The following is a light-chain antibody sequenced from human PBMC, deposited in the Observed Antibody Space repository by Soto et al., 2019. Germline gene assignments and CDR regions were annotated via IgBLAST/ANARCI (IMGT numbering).Light chain of an antibody. CDR2: AAS. J-gene: IGKJ2*01. V-gene: IGKV3-20*01. CDR1: LSFASSY. CDR3: QQYGASPPYT. Sequence: PGERATLSCRASLSFASSYLAWYQHKPGQAPRLLIYAASIRATGVPDRFSGSGSGTDFTLTISRLEPEDSAVYYCQQYGASPPYTFGQGTKVEIK.